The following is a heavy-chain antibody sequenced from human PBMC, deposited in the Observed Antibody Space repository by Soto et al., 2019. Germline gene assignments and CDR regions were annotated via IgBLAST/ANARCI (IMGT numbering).Heavy chain of an antibody. CDR3: ARPTTVTTWCFDL. CDR2: IYHSGST. D-gene: IGHD4-17*01. V-gene: IGHV4-4*02. Sequence: QVQLQESGPGLVKPSGTLSLTCAVSGGSISSSNWWSWVRQPPGKGLEWIGEIYHSGSTNYNPSLKSRVHISVDTCKNQLSPKLNSVTAADTAVYYFARPTTVTTWCFDLWGRGTLVTVSS. CDR1: GGSISSSNW. J-gene: IGHJ2*01.